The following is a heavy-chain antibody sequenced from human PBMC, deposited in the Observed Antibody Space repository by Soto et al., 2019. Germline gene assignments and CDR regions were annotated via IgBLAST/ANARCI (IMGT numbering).Heavy chain of an antibody. CDR2: IYYSGST. V-gene: IGHV4-39*01. J-gene: IGHJ4*02. D-gene: IGHD2-2*01. CDR1: GGSISSISYY. CDR3: AKGGAYAGSDY. Sequence: SQTLSLTCTVSGGSISSISYYWGWIRQPPGKGLEWIGSIYYSGSTYYNPSLKSRVTISVDTSKNQFSLKLSSVTAADTAVYYCAKGGAYAGSDYWGQGTLVTVSS.